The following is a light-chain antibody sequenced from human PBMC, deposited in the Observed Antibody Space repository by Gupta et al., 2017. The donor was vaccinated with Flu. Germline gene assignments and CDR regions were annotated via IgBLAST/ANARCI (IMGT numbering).Light chain of an antibody. CDR1: QSVTSSF. J-gene: IGKJ1*01. CDR2: SAV. Sequence: EIVLTQSPGTLSLSPGDRATLSCRASQSVTSSFLAWYQQKPGQAPRVLFYSAVVRATGVPDRFSASESGADFTLTISRLEPEDFAVYFCQQYATSPWTFGQGTRVAIK. CDR3: QQYATSPWT. V-gene: IGKV3-20*01.